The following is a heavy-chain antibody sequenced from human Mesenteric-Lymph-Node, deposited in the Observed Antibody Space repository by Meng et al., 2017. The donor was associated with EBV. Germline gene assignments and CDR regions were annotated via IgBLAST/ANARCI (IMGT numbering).Heavy chain of an antibody. J-gene: IGHJ4*02. CDR2: IHYSGST. Sequence: PLQASCPGLVKPSETLSLTCTVSGRSVTSGSSYWNWIRQPPGKRLEWIGYIHYSGSTNYNPSLKSQITISVDTSKNQLSLRVSHVTAADTAVYYCARGRRGVQYFDFWGQGALVTVSS. V-gene: IGHV4-61*01. CDR1: GRSVTSGSSY. CDR3: ARGRRGVQYFDF. D-gene: IGHD1-1*01.